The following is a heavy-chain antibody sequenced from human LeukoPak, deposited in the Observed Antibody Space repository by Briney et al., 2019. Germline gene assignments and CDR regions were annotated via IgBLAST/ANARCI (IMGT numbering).Heavy chain of an antibody. CDR3: ARVCCYYDSGSSPNWLDP. V-gene: IGHV4-38-2*02. D-gene: IGHD3-10*01. CDR2: ICHSGNT. Sequence: PSETLSLTCSVSGFSISSTYCWGWVRQPPGQGLEWIGNICHSGNTYYNPSFKSRVSMSLDMSKDQLSLKLISVSAADTAVYYCARVCCYYDSGSSPNWLDPWGQGTLVTVSS. CDR1: GFSISSTYC. J-gene: IGHJ5*02.